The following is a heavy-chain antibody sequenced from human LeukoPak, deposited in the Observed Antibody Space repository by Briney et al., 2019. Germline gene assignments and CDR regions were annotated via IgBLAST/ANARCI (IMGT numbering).Heavy chain of an antibody. V-gene: IGHV3-9*01. D-gene: IGHD5-18*01. J-gene: IGHJ4*02. CDR2: ISWNSGSI. Sequence: PGGSLRLSCAASGFTFDVYAMHWVRQAPGKGLEWVSGISWNSGSIGYADSVKGRFTISRDNAKNSLYLQMNSLRAEDTALYYCAKDSSYGEFYYFDYWGQGTLVTVSS. CDR3: AKDSSYGEFYYFDY. CDR1: GFTFDVYA.